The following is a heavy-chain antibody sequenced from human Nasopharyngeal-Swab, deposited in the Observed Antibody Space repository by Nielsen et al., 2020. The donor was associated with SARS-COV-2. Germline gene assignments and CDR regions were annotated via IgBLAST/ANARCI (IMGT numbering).Heavy chain of an antibody. CDR2: ISWNSGSI. J-gene: IGHJ4*01. CDR1: GFTFDDYA. D-gene: IGHD3-22*01. CDR3: AKAAPYYLDY. Sequence: GGSLRLSCAASGFTFDDYAMHWVRQAPGKGLEWVSGISWNSGSIDYADSVKGRFTISRDNAKNSLYLQMNSLRPEDTALYYCAKAAPYYLDYWGRGTLVTVSS. V-gene: IGHV3-9*01.